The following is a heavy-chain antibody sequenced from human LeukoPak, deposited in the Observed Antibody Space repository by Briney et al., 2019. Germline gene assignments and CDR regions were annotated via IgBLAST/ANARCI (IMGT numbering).Heavy chain of an antibody. V-gene: IGHV4-39*01. CDR3: ARQREAYYYYMDV. J-gene: IGHJ6*03. CDR1: GGSISSSSYY. D-gene: IGHD1-26*01. Sequence: SETLSLTCTVSGGSISSSSYYWGWIRQPPGKGLEWIGSIYYSGSTYYNPSLKGRVTISVDTSKNQFSLKLSSVTAADTAVYYCARQREAYYYYMDVWGKGTTVTVSS. CDR2: IYYSGST.